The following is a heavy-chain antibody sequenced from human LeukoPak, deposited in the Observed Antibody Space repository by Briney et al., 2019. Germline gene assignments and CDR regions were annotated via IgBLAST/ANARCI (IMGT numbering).Heavy chain of an antibody. CDR3: ARGTYCSNGVCYGGMDV. CDR1: GGSISSYY. CDR2: IYYSGST. V-gene: IGHV4-59*01. D-gene: IGHD2-8*01. Sequence: SEALSPTCTVSGGSISSYYWSWIRQPPGKGLEWTGYIYYSGSTNYNPSLKSRVSLSVDTSKNQLSLKLSSVTAADTAVYYCARGTYCSNGVCYGGMDVWGQGTMVTVSS. J-gene: IGHJ6*02.